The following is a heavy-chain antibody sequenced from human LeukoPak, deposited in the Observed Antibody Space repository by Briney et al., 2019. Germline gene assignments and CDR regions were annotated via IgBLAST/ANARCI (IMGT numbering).Heavy chain of an antibody. CDR3: ARGSSSSSTRVVDY. Sequence: GGSLRLSCAASGFTFSSYAMHWVRQAPGKGLEWVAVISYDGSNKYYADSVKGRFTISRDNSKNTLYLQMNSLRAEDTAMYYCARGSSSSSTRVVDYWGQGTLVTVSS. D-gene: IGHD6-13*01. V-gene: IGHV3-30-3*01. CDR1: GFTFSSYA. CDR2: ISYDGSNK. J-gene: IGHJ4*02.